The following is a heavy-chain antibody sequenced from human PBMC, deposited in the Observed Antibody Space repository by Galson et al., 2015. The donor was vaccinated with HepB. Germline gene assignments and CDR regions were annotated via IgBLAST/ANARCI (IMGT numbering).Heavy chain of an antibody. D-gene: IGHD3-10*01. CDR3: ARDAGRCYFDL. V-gene: IGHV4-59*01. CDR2: IYYSGST. Sequence: SEPLSLTCIVSGASIRNYYWSWIRQPPGKGLEWIGYIYYSGSTNYNPSLKSRVSISVDTSKNQVSLNLTSVTASDTAVYYCARDAGRCYFDLWGRGTLVTVSS. CDR1: GASIRNYY. J-gene: IGHJ2*01.